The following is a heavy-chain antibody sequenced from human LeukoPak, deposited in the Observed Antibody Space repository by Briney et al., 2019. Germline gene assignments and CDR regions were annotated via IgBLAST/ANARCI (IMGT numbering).Heavy chain of an antibody. Sequence: ASVKVSCKASGYTFTGYYMHWVRQAPGQGLEWMGWISAYNGNTNYAQKLQGRVTMTTDTSTSTAYMELRSLRSDDTAVYYCARDRAYYYDSSGYEPWGQGTLVTVSS. V-gene: IGHV1-18*04. J-gene: IGHJ5*02. CDR2: ISAYNGNT. CDR3: ARDRAYYYDSSGYEP. D-gene: IGHD3-22*01. CDR1: GYTFTGYY.